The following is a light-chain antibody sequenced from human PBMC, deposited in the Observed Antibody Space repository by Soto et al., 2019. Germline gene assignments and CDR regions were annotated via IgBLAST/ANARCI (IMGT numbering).Light chain of an antibody. CDR3: QQYGSSRWT. Sequence: EIVLTQSPGTLSLSPGERATLSCRASQSVSSSYLAWYQQKPGQAPRLLIYGASSRATGIPDRFSGSGSGTDFTLTISRLGPEDLAVYHCQQYGSSRWTFGQGTKVEIK. CDR2: GAS. J-gene: IGKJ1*01. CDR1: QSVSSSY. V-gene: IGKV3-20*01.